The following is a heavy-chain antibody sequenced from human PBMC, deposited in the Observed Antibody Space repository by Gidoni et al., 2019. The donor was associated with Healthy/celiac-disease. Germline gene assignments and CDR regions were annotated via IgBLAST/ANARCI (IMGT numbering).Heavy chain of an antibody. D-gene: IGHD3-22*01. V-gene: IGHV3-64D*06. CDR2: ISSNGGST. J-gene: IGHJ3*02. Sequence: EVQLVESGGGLVQPGGSLRLTCSASGFTFSSYAMHWVRQAPGKGLEYVSAISSNGGSTYYADSVKCRFTISRDNSKNTLYLQMSSLRAEDTAVYYCVKGAQHGSRAAFDIWGQGTMVTVSS. CDR3: VKGAQHGSRAAFDI. CDR1: GFTFSSYA.